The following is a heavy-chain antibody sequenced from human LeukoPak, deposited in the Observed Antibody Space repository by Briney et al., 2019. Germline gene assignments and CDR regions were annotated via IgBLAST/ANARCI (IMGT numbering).Heavy chain of an antibody. V-gene: IGHV4-59*01. J-gene: IGHJ5*02. CDR3: ARVLRDWFDP. CDR2: IYYSGST. Sequence: SETLSLTCTVSGGSISSYYWSWIRQSPGKGPEWIGYIYYSGSTNYNPSLKSRVTISVDTSKNQFSLKLSSVTAADTAVYYCARVLRDWFDPWGQGTLVTVSS. CDR1: GGSISSYY.